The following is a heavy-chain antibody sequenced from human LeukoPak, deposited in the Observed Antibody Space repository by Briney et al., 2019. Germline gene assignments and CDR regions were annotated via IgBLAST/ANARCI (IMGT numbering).Heavy chain of an antibody. D-gene: IGHD6-19*01. V-gene: IGHV3-30*02. CDR1: GFTFSNSG. CDR3: ARSVAGITWFDP. J-gene: IGHJ5*02. Sequence: GGSLRLACTASGFTFSNSGMHWVRQAPGKGLEWVAFIRYDGSNEFYVDSVKGRFTISRDNSMNTLNLQMSSLRPEDTAVYYCARSVAGITWFDPWAQGTLVTVSS. CDR2: IRYDGSNE.